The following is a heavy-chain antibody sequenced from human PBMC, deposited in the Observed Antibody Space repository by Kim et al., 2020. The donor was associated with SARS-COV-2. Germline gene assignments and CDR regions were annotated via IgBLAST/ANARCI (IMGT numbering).Heavy chain of an antibody. V-gene: IGHV3-30*19. CDR1: GFTFSSYG. CDR3: GRDKGVVCLDN. D-gene: IGHD2-8*01. J-gene: IGHJ4*02. CDR2: ISSDGRDQ. Sequence: GGSLRLSCAASGFTFSSYGMHWVRQAPGKGLEWVAFISSDGRDQFYADSVRGRFTISRDNSKNALSLEMNSLRTDDTALYYCGRDKGVVCLDNWGQGTLVTVSS.